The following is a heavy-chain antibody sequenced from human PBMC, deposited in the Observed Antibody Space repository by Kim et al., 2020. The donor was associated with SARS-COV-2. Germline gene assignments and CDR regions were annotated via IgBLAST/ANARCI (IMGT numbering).Heavy chain of an antibody. Sequence: STSLKTRLTISKDTSKNQVVLTMTNMDPVDTATYYCARIHYYDRGYWFDPWGQGTLVTVSS. V-gene: IGHV2-70*01. J-gene: IGHJ5*02. CDR3: ARIHYYDRGYWFDP. D-gene: IGHD3-22*01.